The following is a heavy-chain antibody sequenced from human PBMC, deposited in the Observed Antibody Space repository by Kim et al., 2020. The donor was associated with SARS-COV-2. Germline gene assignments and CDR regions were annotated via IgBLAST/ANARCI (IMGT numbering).Heavy chain of an antibody. Sequence: GGSLRLSCAASGFTFSSYSMNWVRQAPGKGLEWVSSISSSSSYTYYADSVKGRFTISRDNAKNSLYLQMNSLRAEDTAVYYCARAPRYFDWLPTQLNWFDPSGQRTLVPVSS. D-gene: IGHD3-9*01. CDR3: ARAPRYFDWLPTQLNWFDP. CDR2: ISSSSSYT. V-gene: IGHV3-21*01. CDR1: GFTFSSYS. J-gene: IGHJ5*02.